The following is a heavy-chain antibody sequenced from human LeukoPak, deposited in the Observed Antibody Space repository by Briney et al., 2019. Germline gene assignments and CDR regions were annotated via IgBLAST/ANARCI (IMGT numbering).Heavy chain of an antibody. V-gene: IGHV1-8*01. CDR1: GYTFTSYG. CDR3: ARAGGLYYYDSSGFAFDS. D-gene: IGHD3-22*01. Sequence: ASVKVSCKASGYTFTSYGINWVRQATGQGLGWMGWMNPNSGNTGYAQKFQGRVTMTRNTSISTAYMELSSLRSEDTAVYYCARAGGLYYYDSSGFAFDSWGQGTMVTVSS. CDR2: MNPNSGNT. J-gene: IGHJ3*02.